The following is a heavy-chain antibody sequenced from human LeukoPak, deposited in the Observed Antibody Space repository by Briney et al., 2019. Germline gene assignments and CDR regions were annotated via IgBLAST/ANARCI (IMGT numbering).Heavy chain of an antibody. CDR3: ARDEYDLWSGYYYMDV. J-gene: IGHJ6*03. D-gene: IGHD3-3*01. V-gene: IGHV1-18*01. CDR2: ISAYNGNT. CDR1: GYTFTSYG. Sequence: ASVKVSCKASGYTFTSYGISWVRQAPGQGLEWMGWISAYNGNTNYAQKLQGRVTMTTDTSTSTAYMELRSLRSDDTAVYYCARDEYDLWSGYYYMDVWGKGTTVTVSS.